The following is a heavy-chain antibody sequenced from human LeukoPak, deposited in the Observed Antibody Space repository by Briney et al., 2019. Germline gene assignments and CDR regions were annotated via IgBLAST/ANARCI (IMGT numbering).Heavy chain of an antibody. J-gene: IGHJ3*02. CDR3: ARDFHYCSGGSCSWDDAFDI. D-gene: IGHD2-15*01. V-gene: IGHV3-48*01. CDR2: ISSTSSTI. CDR1: GFAFSGFG. Sequence: GGSLRLSCAASGFAFSGFGMSWVRQAPGKGLEWISYISSTSSTIYYADSVKGRFTFSRDNAKNSLYLQMNSLGVEDTAVYYCARDFHYCSGGSCSWDDAFDIWGQGTMVTVSS.